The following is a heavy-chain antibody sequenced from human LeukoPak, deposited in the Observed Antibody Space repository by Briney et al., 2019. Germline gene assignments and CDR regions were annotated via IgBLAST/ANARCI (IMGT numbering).Heavy chain of an antibody. Sequence: ASVKVSCKASGYTFTSYGISWVRQAPGQGLEWMGWISAYNGHTKYAQKLQGRVTMTTDTSTTTANMELRSLRSDDTAVYYCARASTHRYNWKSGQLSDAFDIWGQGTMVTVSS. CDR3: ARASTHRYNWKSGQLSDAFDI. V-gene: IGHV1-18*01. CDR1: GYTFTSYG. D-gene: IGHD1-20*01. J-gene: IGHJ3*02. CDR2: ISAYNGHT.